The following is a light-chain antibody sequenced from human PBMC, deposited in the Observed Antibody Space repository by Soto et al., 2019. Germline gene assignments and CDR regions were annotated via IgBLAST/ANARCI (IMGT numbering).Light chain of an antibody. CDR3: MHALQAPIT. CDR2: VGS. V-gene: IGKV2-28*01. CDR1: RSLLSTNGNHY. Sequence: DIVMTQSPRSLPVTPGEPASISCRSSRSLLSTNGNHYLDWYLQKPGQSPQLLIYVGSNRASGVPDRFSGSGSGTDFTLKISRVEAEDVGVYYCMHALQAPITFGQGTRLEIK. J-gene: IGKJ5*01.